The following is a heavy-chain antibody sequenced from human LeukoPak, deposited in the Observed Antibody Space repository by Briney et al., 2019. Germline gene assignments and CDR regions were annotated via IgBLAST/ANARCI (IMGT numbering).Heavy chain of an antibody. CDR3: TRAGERPPNYGSGKILQRFDY. Sequence: ASVKVSCKASGYTFTGYYMHWVRQAPGQGLEWMGWINPNSGGTNYAQKFQGRVTMTRDTSISTAYMELSRLRSDDTAVYYCTRAGERPPNYGSGKILQRFDYWGQGTLVTVSS. CDR2: INPNSGGT. V-gene: IGHV1-2*02. CDR1: GYTFTGYY. J-gene: IGHJ4*02. D-gene: IGHD3-10*01.